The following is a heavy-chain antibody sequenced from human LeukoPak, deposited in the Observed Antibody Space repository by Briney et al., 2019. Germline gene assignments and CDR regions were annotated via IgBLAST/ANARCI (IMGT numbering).Heavy chain of an antibody. CDR1: GGSFSGYY. V-gene: IGHV4-34*01. J-gene: IGHJ1*01. CDR2: INHSGST. CDR3: ARRGIAAVSGDFQH. Sequence: SETLSLTCAVYGGSFSGYYWSWIRQPPGKGLEWIGEINHSGSTNYNPSLKSRVTISVDTSKNQFSLKLSSVTAADTAVYYCARRGIAAVSGDFQHWGQGTLVTVSS. D-gene: IGHD6-13*01.